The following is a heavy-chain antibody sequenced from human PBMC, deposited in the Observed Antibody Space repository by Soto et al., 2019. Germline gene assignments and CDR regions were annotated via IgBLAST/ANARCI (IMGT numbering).Heavy chain of an antibody. CDR3: ARDDYVSGYCSGGSCYSAVY. Sequence: GESLNISCAASGFTFSSYGMHLVRQAPGKGLEWVAVIWYDGSNKYYADSVKGRFTISRDNSKNTLYLQMNSLRAEDTAVYYCARDDYVSGYCSGGSCYSAVYWGQGTLVTVSS. CDR1: GFTFSSYG. CDR2: IWYDGSNK. D-gene: IGHD2-15*01. J-gene: IGHJ4*02. V-gene: IGHV3-33*01.